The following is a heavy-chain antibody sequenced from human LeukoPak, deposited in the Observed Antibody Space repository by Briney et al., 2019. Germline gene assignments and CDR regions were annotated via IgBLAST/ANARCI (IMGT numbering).Heavy chain of an antibody. CDR2: MNPNSGNT. Sequence: GASVKVSCKASGYTFTGYDINWVRQATGQGLEWMGWMNPNSGNTGYAQKFQGRVTMTRNTSISTAYMELSSLRSEDTAVYYCARGTYDFWSGYSNFDYWGQGTLVTVSS. CDR3: ARGTYDFWSGYSNFDY. CDR1: GYTFTGYD. D-gene: IGHD3-3*01. V-gene: IGHV1-8*01. J-gene: IGHJ4*02.